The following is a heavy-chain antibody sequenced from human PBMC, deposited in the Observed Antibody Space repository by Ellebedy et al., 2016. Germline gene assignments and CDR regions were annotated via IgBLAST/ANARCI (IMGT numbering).Heavy chain of an antibody. D-gene: IGHD4-17*01. V-gene: IGHV3-30*18. CDR2: ISFDGSNK. J-gene: IGHJ4*02. CDR1: GLTFRSYG. CDR3: AKELGRGYGDPPAPFDY. Sequence: GESLKISCVASGLTFRSYGMHWVRQAPGKGLEWVAVISFDGSNKYYVDSVKGRFTISRDNSKNTVYLQMNSLRVQDTAVYFCAKELGRGYGDPPAPFDYWGRGTLVTVSS.